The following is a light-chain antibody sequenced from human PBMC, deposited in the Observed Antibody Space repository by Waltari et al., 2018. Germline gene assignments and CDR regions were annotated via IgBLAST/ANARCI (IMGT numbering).Light chain of an antibody. CDR1: RSDVGSYSY. CDR3: SSYTTTTTLV. CDR2: EVT. Sequence: QSAPTQPASVSVSPGQSITISCTGTRSDVGSYSYVPRYRQYPCKAPELLIYEVTHLPSGVSDRFSGSRSGSTASLTISGLQTEDEADYFCSSYTTTTTLVFGTGTKVIVL. J-gene: IGLJ1*01. V-gene: IGLV2-14*01.